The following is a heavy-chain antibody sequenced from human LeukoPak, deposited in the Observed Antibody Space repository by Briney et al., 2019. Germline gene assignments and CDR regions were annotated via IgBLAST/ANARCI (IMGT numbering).Heavy chain of an antibody. CDR3: ARPMVRGGQFDY. CDR2: INAGNGNT. Sequence: ASVKVSCKASGYTFISYAMHWVRQAPGQRLEWMGWINAGNGNTKYSQKFQGRVTITRDTSASTAYMELSSLRSEDTAVYYCARPMVRGGQFDYWGQGTLVTVSS. V-gene: IGHV1-3*01. CDR1: GYTFISYA. J-gene: IGHJ4*02. D-gene: IGHD3-10*01.